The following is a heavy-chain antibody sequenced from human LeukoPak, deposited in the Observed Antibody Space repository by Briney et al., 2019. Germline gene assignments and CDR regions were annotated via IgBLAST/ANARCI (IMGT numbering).Heavy chain of an antibody. CDR1: GFTFSSYW. J-gene: IGHJ4*02. Sequence: GGSLRLSCAASGFTFSSYWMSWVRQASGKGLECVANINEDGSDKYYVDSVKGRFTISRDNAKNSLFLQMNSLRAEDTAMYYCARMIRGSFDAYWGQGILVTVSS. V-gene: IGHV3-7*01. D-gene: IGHD2-15*01. CDR3: ARMIRGSFDAY. CDR2: INEDGSDK.